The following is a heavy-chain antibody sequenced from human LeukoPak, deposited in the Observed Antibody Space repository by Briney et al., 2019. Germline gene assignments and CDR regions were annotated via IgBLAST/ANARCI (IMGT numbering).Heavy chain of an antibody. J-gene: IGHJ4*02. D-gene: IGHD5-18*01. V-gene: IGHV1-3*01. CDR3: ARDYGYSLLFY. CDR1: GYTFTNFA. CDR2: ISAGSGNT. Sequence: GASVKVSCKASGYTFTNFAIHWVRQAPGQRLEWMGWISAGSGNTKYSQKSQGRVTITRDTSASTAYMELSSLRSEDTAVYYCARDYGYSLLFYWGQGTLVTVPS.